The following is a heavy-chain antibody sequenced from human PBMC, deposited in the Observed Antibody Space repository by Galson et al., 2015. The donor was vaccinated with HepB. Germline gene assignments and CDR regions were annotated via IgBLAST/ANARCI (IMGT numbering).Heavy chain of an antibody. J-gene: IGHJ4*02. V-gene: IGHV1-46*01. D-gene: IGHD3-10*01. CDR3: ARDKVMALARGAGPSSGEFDF. Sequence: SVKVSCKASGYPFTNYFLHWMRQAPGQGLEWMGVINPGGGTTNYAPKFQGRVTMTSDTSTRAVKMELRSLRSEDTAVYYCARDKVMALARGAGPSSGEFDFWGQGTLVAVSS. CDR1: GYPFTNYF. CDR2: INPGGGTT.